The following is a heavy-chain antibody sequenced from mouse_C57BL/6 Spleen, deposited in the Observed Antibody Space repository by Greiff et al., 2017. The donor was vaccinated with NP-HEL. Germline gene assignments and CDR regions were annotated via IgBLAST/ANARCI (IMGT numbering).Heavy chain of an antibody. Sequence: VQLQQSGPGLVKPSQSLSLTCSVTGYSIPSGYYWNWIRQFPGNKLEWMGYISYDGSNNYNPSLKNRISITRDTSKNQFFLKLNSVTTEDTATYYCARLYYYGSSYYAMDYWGQGTSVTVSS. J-gene: IGHJ4*01. D-gene: IGHD1-1*01. CDR1: GYSIPSGYY. V-gene: IGHV3-6*01. CDR2: ISYDGSN. CDR3: ARLYYYGSSYYAMDY.